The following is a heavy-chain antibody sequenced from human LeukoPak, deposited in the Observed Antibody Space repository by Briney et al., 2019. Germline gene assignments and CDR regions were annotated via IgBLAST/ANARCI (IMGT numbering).Heavy chain of an antibody. D-gene: IGHD5-18*01. Sequence: SETLSLTCTVSGGSISSSSYYWGWIRQPPGKGLEWIGSIYYSGSTYYNPSLKSRVTISVDTSKNQFSLKLSSVTAADTAVYYCARLGYSYGQSGGYWGQGTLVTVSS. CDR2: IYYSGST. J-gene: IGHJ4*02. CDR1: GGSISSSSYY. CDR3: ARLGYSYGQSGGY. V-gene: IGHV4-39*01.